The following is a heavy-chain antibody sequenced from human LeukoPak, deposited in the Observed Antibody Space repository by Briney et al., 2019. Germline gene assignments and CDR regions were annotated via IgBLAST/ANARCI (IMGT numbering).Heavy chain of an antibody. J-gene: IGHJ4*02. CDR3: ARDNTGSYEY. CDR1: GFTFGDYD. D-gene: IGHD1-26*01. Sequence: QTGGSLRLSCAASGFTFGDYDMHWVRQAPGKGLEWVSLIRADGATTRYTDSVKGRFTISRDNSKDSLYLQMNSLRTEDTALYYCARDNTGSYEYWGQGTLVTVSP. CDR2: IRADGATT. V-gene: IGHV3-43*02.